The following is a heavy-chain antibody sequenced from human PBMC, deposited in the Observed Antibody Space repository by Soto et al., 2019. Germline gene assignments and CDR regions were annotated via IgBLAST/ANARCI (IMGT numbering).Heavy chain of an antibody. CDR2: ISGGGSTT. Sequence: EVQLLESGGGLVQRGGSQRLSCAASGFTFTSYVMSWVRQAPGKGLEWVAGISGGGSTTFYADSVKGRFTISRDNAKNTVVLQMHSLRAEDTAIYYCAKDSNKYSSSLRGRYFDYWGQGTLVTVSS. D-gene: IGHD3-22*01. CDR3: AKDSNKYSSSLRGRYFDY. V-gene: IGHV3-23*01. J-gene: IGHJ4*02. CDR1: GFTFTSYV.